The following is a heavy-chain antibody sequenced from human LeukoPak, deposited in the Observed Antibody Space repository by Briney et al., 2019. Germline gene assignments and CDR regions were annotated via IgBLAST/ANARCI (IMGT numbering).Heavy chain of an antibody. CDR1: GDSISNYY. V-gene: IGHV4-4*07. CDR3: ARDGYTSDWYHFFDY. D-gene: IGHD6-19*01. J-gene: IGHJ4*02. Sequence: PSETLSLTCTVSGDSISNYYWSWIRQPAGKGLEWIGRIYSSGSTNYNPSLKSRVTMSIDTSKNQFSLKLSSVTAADTAVYYCARDGYTSDWYHFFDYWGQGTLVTVPS. CDR2: IYSSGST.